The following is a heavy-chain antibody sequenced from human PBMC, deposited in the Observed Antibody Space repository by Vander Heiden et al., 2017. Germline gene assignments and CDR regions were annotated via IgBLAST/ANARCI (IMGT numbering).Heavy chain of an antibody. CDR1: GASISSYY. Sequence: QVQLQESGPGLVKPSETLSLPCTVTGASISSYYWSWIRQPAGKGLEWIGRIYSSGSTNYHPSFENRVTMSVDTSKNQFSLDLTSVTAADTAVYYCARDSGRYDSTGSDYWGQGTLVTVAS. CDR3: ARDSGRYDSTGSDY. D-gene: IGHD3-22*01. CDR2: IYSSGST. J-gene: IGHJ4*02. V-gene: IGHV4-4*07.